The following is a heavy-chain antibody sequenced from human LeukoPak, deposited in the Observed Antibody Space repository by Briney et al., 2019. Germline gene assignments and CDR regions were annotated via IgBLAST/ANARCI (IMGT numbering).Heavy chain of an antibody. CDR1: GYTFTGYY. D-gene: IGHD2-8*01. V-gene: IGHV1-2*02. CDR3: ARRMKMASYYYGMDV. Sequence: ASVKVSCKASGYTFTGYYMHWVRQAPGQGLEWMGWINPNSGGTNYAQKFQGRVTMTRDTSISTAYMELSRLRSDDTAVYYCARRMKMASYYYGMDVWGQGTTVTVSS. CDR2: INPNSGGT. J-gene: IGHJ6*02.